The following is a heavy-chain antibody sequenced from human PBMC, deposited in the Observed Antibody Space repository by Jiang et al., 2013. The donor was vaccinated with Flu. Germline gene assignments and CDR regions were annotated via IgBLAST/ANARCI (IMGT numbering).Heavy chain of an antibody. V-gene: IGHV3-9*01. CDR2: ISWNSGSI. D-gene: IGHD6-13*01. Sequence: GGLVQPGRSLRLSCAASGFTFDDYAMHWVRQAPGKGLEWVSGISWNSGSIGYADSVKGRFTISRDNAKNSLYLQMNSLRAEDTALYYCAKDKGYSSSWYIDYWGQGTLVTVSS. J-gene: IGHJ4*02. CDR1: GFTFDDYA. CDR3: AKDKGYSSSWYIDY.